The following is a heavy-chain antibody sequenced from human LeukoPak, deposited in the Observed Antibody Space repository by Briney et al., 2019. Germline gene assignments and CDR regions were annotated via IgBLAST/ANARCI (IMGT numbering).Heavy chain of an antibody. D-gene: IGHD6-13*01. CDR2: INANTGDT. V-gene: IGHV1-2*02. J-gene: IGHJ5*02. Sequence: GASVKVSCKASGYTFTGYYIHWVRQAPGQGLQWMGWINANTGDTNSAQKFQARVTMTRDTSIRTAYMELIRPRSDDTAMYYCVTTRDLRSSLQNYFDPWGQGTLVTVSS. CDR3: VTTRDLRSSLQNYFDP. CDR1: GYTFTGYY.